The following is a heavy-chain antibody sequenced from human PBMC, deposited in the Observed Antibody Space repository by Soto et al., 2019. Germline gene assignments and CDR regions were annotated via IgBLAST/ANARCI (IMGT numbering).Heavy chain of an antibody. Sequence: PSETLSLTCTVSGGSISSYYWSWIRQPPGKGLEWIGYIYYSGSTNYNPSLKSRVTISVDTSKNQFSLKLSSVTAADTAVYYCARARYYFYSDYWGQGTLVTVSS. D-gene: IGHD3-22*01. CDR1: GGSISSYY. V-gene: IGHV4-59*01. CDR3: ARARYYFYSDY. J-gene: IGHJ4*02. CDR2: IYYSGST.